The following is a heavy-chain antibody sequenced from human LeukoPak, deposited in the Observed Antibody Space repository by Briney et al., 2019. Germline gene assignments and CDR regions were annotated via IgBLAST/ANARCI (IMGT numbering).Heavy chain of an antibody. J-gene: IGHJ6*02. CDR2: ISAYNGNT. D-gene: IGHD3-10*01. Sequence: GASVKVSCKASGYTFTSSGISWVRQAPGQGLEWMGWISAYNGNTNYAQKLQGRVTMTTDTSTSTAYMELRSLRSDDTAVYYCARESSGSYYRDYYYYGMDVWGQGTTVTVSS. CDR3: ARESSGSYYRDYYYYGMDV. V-gene: IGHV1-18*01. CDR1: GYTFTSSG.